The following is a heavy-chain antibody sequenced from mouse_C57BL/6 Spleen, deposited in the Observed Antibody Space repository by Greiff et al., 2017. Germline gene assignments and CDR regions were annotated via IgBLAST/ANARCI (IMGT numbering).Heavy chain of an antibody. CDR2: INPSSGYT. Sequence: VQLQQSGAELARPGASVKMSCKASGYTFTSYTMHWVKQRPGQGLAWIGDINPSSGYTKSNQKFKDKATLTADKSSSTAYMQLSSLTSEDSAVYYCAREGRDWFAYWGQGTLVTVSA. J-gene: IGHJ3*01. CDR3: AREGRDWFAY. V-gene: IGHV1-4*01. CDR1: GYTFTSYT.